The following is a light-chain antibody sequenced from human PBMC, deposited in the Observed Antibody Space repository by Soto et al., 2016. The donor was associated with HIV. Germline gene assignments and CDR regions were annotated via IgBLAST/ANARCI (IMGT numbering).Light chain of an antibody. V-gene: IGLV3-19*01. J-gene: IGLJ2*01. Sequence: SSELTQDPAVSVALGQTVRITCQGDSLRIYYATWYQQKPGQAPVLVMYGRDHRPSWIPDRFSGSSSGNTASLTITGAQAEDEADYYCNSRDTGDNYVVFGGGTKLTV. CDR3: NSRDTGDNYVV. CDR2: GRD. CDR1: SLRIYY.